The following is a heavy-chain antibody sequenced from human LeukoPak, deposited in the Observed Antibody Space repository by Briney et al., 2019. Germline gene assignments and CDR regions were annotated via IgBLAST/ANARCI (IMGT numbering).Heavy chain of an antibody. CDR3: AFGPHQQWLLADY. J-gene: IGHJ4*02. D-gene: IGHD6-19*01. CDR1: GVSFCSFA. V-gene: IGHV3-23*01. CDR2: ITGSGGSP. Sequence: PGGSPSLSCAVSGVSFCSFAVGWVRQTPRKRLQLVSTITGSGGSPFYADSVKGRFTVSRDNSKNTLYLQMSSLRADDAALYYCAFGPHQQWLLADYWGQGTLVTVSS.